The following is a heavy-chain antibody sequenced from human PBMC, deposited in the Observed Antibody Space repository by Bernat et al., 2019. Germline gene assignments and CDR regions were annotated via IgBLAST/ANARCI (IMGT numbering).Heavy chain of an antibody. CDR3: AGDHSSDSIGWFDP. D-gene: IGHD6-19*01. J-gene: IGHJ5*02. CDR1: GFIFSDYY. V-gene: IGHV3-11*05. CDR2: ISSSSDYT. Sequence: QVQLVESGGGVVKPGGSLRLSCAASGFIFSDYYMNWIRQAPGKGLEWVSYISSSSDYTYYADSVKGRFTISRDNAKNSLYLQMNSLRAEDTAVYYCAGDHSSDSIGWFDPWGQGTLVTVSS.